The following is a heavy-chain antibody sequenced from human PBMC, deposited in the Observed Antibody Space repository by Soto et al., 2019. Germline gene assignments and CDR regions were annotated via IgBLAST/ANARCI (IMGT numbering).Heavy chain of an antibody. D-gene: IGHD2-2*01. J-gene: IGHJ6*01. V-gene: IGHV3-20*04. Sequence: PGGSLRISCAASGFTFDDYGMTWVRQAPGKGLEWISGINCNSAGTNYADSVKGRFTISRDNAKNSLYLQMSGLRVEDTAVYYYDTDPALLYYR. CDR1: GFTFDDYG. CDR2: INCNSAGT. CDR3: DTDPALLYYR.